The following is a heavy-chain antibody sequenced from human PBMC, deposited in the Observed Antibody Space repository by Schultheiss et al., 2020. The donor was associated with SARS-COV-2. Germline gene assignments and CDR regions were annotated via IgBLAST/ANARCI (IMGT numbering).Heavy chain of an antibody. J-gene: IGHJ6*02. D-gene: IGHD2-15*01. CDR2: IRSKANSYAT. Sequence: GESLKISCAASGFTFSGSAMHWVRQASGKGLEWVGRIRSKANSYATEYAASVKGRFTISRDDSKNTAYLQMNSLKTEDTAVYYCTRQFCSGDNCYLNYFYYYGLDVWGQGTTVTVSS. V-gene: IGHV3-73*01. CDR3: TRQFCSGDNCYLNYFYYYGLDV. CDR1: GFTFSGSA.